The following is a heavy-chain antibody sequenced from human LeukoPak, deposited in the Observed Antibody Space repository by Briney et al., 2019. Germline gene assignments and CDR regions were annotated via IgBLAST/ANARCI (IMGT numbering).Heavy chain of an antibody. CDR2: INHSGST. J-gene: IGHJ3*02. CDR3: ASILAYCGGDCYSDAFDI. Sequence: SETLSLTCAVYGGSFSGYYWSWIRQPPGKGLEWIGEINHSGSTNYNPSLKSRVTISVDTSKNQFSLKLSSVTAAGTAVYYCASILAYCGGDCYSDAFDIWGQGTMVTVSS. V-gene: IGHV4-34*01. CDR1: GGSFSGYY. D-gene: IGHD2-21*02.